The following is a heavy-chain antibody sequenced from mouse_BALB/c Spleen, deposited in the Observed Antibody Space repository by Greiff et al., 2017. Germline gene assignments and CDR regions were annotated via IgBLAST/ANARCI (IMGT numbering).Heavy chain of an antibody. CDR1: GYTFTSYY. CDR2: IYPGNVNT. D-gene: IGHD2-2*01. V-gene: IGHV1S56*01. CDR3: ARGGLRDYAMDY. J-gene: IGHJ4*01. Sequence: QVQLQQSGPELVKPGASVRISCKASGYTFTSYYIHWVKQRPGQGLEWIGWIYPGNVNTKYNEKFKGKATLTADKSSSTAYMQLSSLTSEDSAVYFCARGGLRDYAMDYWGQGTSVTVSS.